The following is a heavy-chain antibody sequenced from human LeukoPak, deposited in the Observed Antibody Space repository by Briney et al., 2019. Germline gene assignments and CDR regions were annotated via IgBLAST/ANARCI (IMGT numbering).Heavy chain of an antibody. Sequence: GRSLRLSCAASGFPFSSYGMHWVRQAPGKGLEWVAVISYDGSNKYYADSVKGRFTISRDNSKNTLYLQMNSLRAEDTAVYYCAKGLVKYSSGSTVFAYWGQGTLVTVSS. CDR1: GFPFSSYG. V-gene: IGHV3-30*18. D-gene: IGHD6-19*01. J-gene: IGHJ4*02. CDR3: AKGLVKYSSGSTVFAY. CDR2: ISYDGSNK.